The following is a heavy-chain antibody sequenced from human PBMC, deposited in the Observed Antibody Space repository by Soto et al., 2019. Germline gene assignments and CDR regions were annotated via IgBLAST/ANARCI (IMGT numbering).Heavy chain of an antibody. CDR1: GGSISSGGYY. J-gene: IGHJ6*02. CDR3: ARRSSSTIFGVVIMYGMDV. V-gene: IGHV4-39*01. D-gene: IGHD3-3*01. Sequence: PSETLSLTCTVSGGSISSGGYYWSWIRQPPGKGLEWIGYIYYSGSTYYNPSLKSRVTISVDTSKNQFSLKLSSVTAADTAVYYCARRSSSTIFGVVIMYGMDVWGQGTTVTVSS. CDR2: IYYSGST.